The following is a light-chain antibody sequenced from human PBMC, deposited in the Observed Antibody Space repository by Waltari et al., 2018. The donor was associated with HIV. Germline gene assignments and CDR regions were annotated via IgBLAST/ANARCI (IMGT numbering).Light chain of an antibody. CDR2: EDN. CDR1: SGSIASNY. J-gene: IGLJ3*02. V-gene: IGLV6-57*02. Sequence: NFMLTQPHSVSESPGKTVTISCTASSGSIASNYVPWYQQRPGSAPTTVIDEDNQRPSGVPARFSGSIDRSSNSASLTSSGLKTDDEADYYCQSYDSSKWVFGGGTKLTVL. CDR3: QSYDSSKWV.